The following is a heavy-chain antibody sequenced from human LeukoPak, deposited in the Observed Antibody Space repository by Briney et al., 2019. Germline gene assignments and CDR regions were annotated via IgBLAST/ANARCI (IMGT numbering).Heavy chain of an antibody. Sequence: GGSLRLSCAASGFTFSSYAMHWDRQAPGEGLEWEAVISYDGSNTYYADSVKGRFTISRDNSKNTLYLQMNSLRAEDTAVYYCARDGSGSYYVSYFDYWGQGTLVTVSS. CDR2: ISYDGSNT. D-gene: IGHD1-26*01. V-gene: IGHV3-30-3*01. CDR3: ARDGSGSYYVSYFDY. CDR1: GFTFSSYA. J-gene: IGHJ4*02.